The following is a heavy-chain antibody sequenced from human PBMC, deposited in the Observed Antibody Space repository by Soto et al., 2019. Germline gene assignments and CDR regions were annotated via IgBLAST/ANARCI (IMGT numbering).Heavy chain of an antibody. V-gene: IGHV5-51*01. CDR3: ARHLSGVGATRDAFDI. CDR1: GYSFTTYW. Sequence: PGESLKISCQGSGYSFTTYWIGWVRQMPGKGLEWMGIIYPGDSDTRYSPSFQGQVTISADKSISTAYLQWSSLKASDTAMYYCARHLSGVGATRDAFDIWGQGTMVTVSS. CDR2: IYPGDSDT. J-gene: IGHJ3*02. D-gene: IGHD1-26*01.